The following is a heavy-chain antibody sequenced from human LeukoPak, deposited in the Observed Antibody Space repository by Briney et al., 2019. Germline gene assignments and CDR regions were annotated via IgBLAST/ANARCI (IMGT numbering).Heavy chain of an antibody. CDR1: GFTFSSYS. CDR3: ATDRDNSDWQKRFDS. J-gene: IGHJ4*02. CDR2: ISSSSSYI. Sequence: GGSLRLSCAASGFTFSSYSMNWVRQAPGKGLEWVSSISSSSSYIYYADSVKGRFTISRDNAKNSLYLQMNSLRAEDTAVYYCATDRDNSDWQKRFDSWGQGTLVTVSS. V-gene: IGHV3-21*01. D-gene: IGHD2-21*02.